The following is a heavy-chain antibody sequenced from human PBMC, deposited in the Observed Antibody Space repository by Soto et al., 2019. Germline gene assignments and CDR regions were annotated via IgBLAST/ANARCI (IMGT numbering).Heavy chain of an antibody. CDR1: GGSISSYY. J-gene: IGHJ6*02. Sequence: SETLSLTCTVSGGSISSYYWSWIRQPPGKGLEWIGYIYYSGSTNYNPSLKSRVTISVDTSKNQFSLKLSSVTAADTVVYYCARDLRYYYDSSGYYYGYYYYYGMDVWGQGTTVTVSS. CDR2: IYYSGST. V-gene: IGHV4-59*01. CDR3: ARDLRYYYDSSGYYYGYYYYYGMDV. D-gene: IGHD3-22*01.